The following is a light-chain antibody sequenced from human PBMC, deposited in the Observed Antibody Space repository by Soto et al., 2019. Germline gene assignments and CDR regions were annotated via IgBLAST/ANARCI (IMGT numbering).Light chain of an antibody. CDR1: TGAVTNGHY. Sequence: QAVVTQEPSLTVSPGGTVTLTCGSSTGAVTNGHYPYWFQQKPGQAPRTLIYDTTNRHSWTPARFSGSLLGGKAALTLSGAQPEDEPEYSCLLSYNGPYVFGTGTKGTVL. CDR3: LLSYNGPYV. J-gene: IGLJ1*01. V-gene: IGLV7-46*01. CDR2: DTT.